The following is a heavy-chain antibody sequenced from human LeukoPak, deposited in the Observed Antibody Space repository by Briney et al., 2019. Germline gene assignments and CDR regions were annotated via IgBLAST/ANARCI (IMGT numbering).Heavy chain of an antibody. CDR2: IHPGGGGT. CDR1: GFTLTNYF. D-gene: IGHD3-22*01. V-gene: IGHV1-46*01. J-gene: IGHJ5*02. CDR3: ARDLYYYDSSGYSTNWFDP. Sequence: GASVKVSCKASGFTLTNYFMHWMRHAPGQGLEWMGAIHPGGGGTSYAQNLQGRVTMTRDTSTSTVYMELSSLRSEDTAVYYCARDLYYYDSSGYSTNWFDPWGQGTLVTVSS.